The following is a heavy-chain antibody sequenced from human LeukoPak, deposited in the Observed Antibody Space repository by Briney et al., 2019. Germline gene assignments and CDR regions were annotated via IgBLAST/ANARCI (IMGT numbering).Heavy chain of an antibody. J-gene: IGHJ3*02. Sequence: GGSLRLSCAASGFTFSSYWMSWVRQAPGKGLEWVANIMHDGSEKNYVDSVKGRFTISRDNAENSLYLQMNSLRAEDMAVYYCAREVYSSSRPADAFDIWGQGTMVIVSS. CDR1: GFTFSSYW. D-gene: IGHD6-13*01. CDR2: IMHDGSEK. V-gene: IGHV3-7*01. CDR3: AREVYSSSRPADAFDI.